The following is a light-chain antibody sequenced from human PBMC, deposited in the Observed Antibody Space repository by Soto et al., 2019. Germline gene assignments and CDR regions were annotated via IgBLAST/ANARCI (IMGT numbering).Light chain of an antibody. J-gene: IGKJ5*01. CDR1: QDISNY. CDR2: DAS. CDR3: QQYDNLLIT. Sequence: DIQMTQSPSSLSASVGDRVTITCQASQDISNYLNWYQQKPGKAPKLLIYDASNLGTGVTSRFSGSGFGTDFTFNISSLQAEDIATYYCQQYDNLLITLGQGTRQEIK. V-gene: IGKV1-33*01.